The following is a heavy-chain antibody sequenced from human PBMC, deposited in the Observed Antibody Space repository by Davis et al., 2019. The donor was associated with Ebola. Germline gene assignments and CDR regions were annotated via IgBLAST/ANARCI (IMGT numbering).Heavy chain of an antibody. Sequence: GESLKISCAASGFTFSDYYMSWIRQAPGKGLEWVSYISSSGGTIYYADSVKGRFTISRDNAKNSLYLQMNSLRAEDTAVYYCARSNPTLLFDWLCFDYWGQGTLVTVSS. D-gene: IGHD3-9*01. CDR1: GFTFSDYY. V-gene: IGHV3-11*01. J-gene: IGHJ4*02. CDR3: ARSNPTLLFDWLCFDY. CDR2: ISSSGGTI.